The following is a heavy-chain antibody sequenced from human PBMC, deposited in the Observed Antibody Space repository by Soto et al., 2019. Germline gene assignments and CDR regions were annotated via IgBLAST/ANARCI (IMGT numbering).Heavy chain of an antibody. V-gene: IGHV4-30-2*01. J-gene: IGHJ3*02. CDR3: ARGARGYCSGGSCYGDAFDI. D-gene: IGHD2-15*01. CDR2: IYHSGST. CDR1: GGSISSGGYS. Sequence: QLQLQESGSGLVKPSQTLSLTCAVSGGSISSGGYSWSWIRQPPGKGLEWIGYIYHSGSTYYNPSLRSRVTISVDRSKNQFSLKLGSVTAADTAVYYCARGARGYCSGGSCYGDAFDIWGQGTMVTVSS.